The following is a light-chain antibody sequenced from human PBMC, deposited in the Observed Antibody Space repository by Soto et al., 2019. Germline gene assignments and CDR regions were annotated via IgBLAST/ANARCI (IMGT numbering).Light chain of an antibody. CDR3: CSYAGSYTLRL. Sequence: QSALTQPRSVSGSAGQSVTISCTGTSSDVGGYNYVSWYQQHPGEAPKLMIYDVSKRPSGVPDRFSGSKSGNTASLTISGLQAEDEAHYYCCSYAGSYTLRLFGGGTKLTVL. CDR2: DVS. J-gene: IGLJ2*01. V-gene: IGLV2-11*01. CDR1: SSDVGGYNY.